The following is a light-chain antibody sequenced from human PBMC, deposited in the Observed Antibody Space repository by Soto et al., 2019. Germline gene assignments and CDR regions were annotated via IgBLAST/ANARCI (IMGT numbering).Light chain of an antibody. CDR2: GAS. J-gene: IGKJ1*01. V-gene: IGKV1-5*01. CDR3: QHHNSYSQT. CDR1: QSIRHY. Sequence: DIQMTQSPPTLSASVGDRVTITCRASQSIRHYLAWYQQMPGKAPKLLIYGASTLQSGVPSRFVGSGSGTDYTLTISSLQPDDFGTYFCQHHNSYSQTFGQGTKVEIK.